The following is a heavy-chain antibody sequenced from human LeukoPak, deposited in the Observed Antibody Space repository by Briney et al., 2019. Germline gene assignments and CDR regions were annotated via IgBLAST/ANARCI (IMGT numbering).Heavy chain of an antibody. V-gene: IGHV2-5*02. Sequence: SGPTLVKPTQTLTLTRTFSGFSLSTRGVGVGWIRQPPGKALEWLALIYWDDHKRYSPSLKSRLTITKDTSKNQVVLTMTNMDPVDTATYYCAHYDYDRSEWGQGTLVTVSS. CDR3: AHYDYDRSE. CDR2: IYWDDHK. J-gene: IGHJ4*02. CDR1: GFSLSTRGVG. D-gene: IGHD3-22*01.